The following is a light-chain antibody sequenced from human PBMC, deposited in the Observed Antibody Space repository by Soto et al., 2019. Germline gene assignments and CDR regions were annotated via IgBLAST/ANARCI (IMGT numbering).Light chain of an antibody. CDR2: GAS. CDR3: QQRSNWPPWT. Sequence: ERVMKQSPATLSVYPGERATLSCRASQSVSSNLAWYQQKPGQAPRLLIYGASTRATGIPARFSGSGSGTDFTLTISSLEPEDFAVYYCQQRSNWPPWTFGQGTKVDI. V-gene: IGKV3-15*01. CDR1: QSVSSN. J-gene: IGKJ1*01.